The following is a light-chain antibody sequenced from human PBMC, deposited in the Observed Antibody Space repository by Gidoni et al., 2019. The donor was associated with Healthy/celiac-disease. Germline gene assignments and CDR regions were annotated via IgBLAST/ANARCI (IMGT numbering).Light chain of an antibody. V-gene: IGKV1-5*03. CDR1: QSISSW. Sequence: DIQMTQSPSTPSASVGDRVTITCRASQSISSWLAWYQQKPGKAPKLLIYKASSVESVVPSRFSGSGSGTEFTLTISSLQPDDFATYYCQQYNSYPITFGQGTRLEIK. CDR3: QQYNSYPIT. CDR2: KAS. J-gene: IGKJ5*01.